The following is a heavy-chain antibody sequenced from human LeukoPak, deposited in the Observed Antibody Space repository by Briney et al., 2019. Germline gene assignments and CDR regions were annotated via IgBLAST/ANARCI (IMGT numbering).Heavy chain of an antibody. D-gene: IGHD6-13*01. CDR3: ARTQAIAAAGLDDAFDI. V-gene: IGHV1-69*13. CDR1: GGTFSSYA. J-gene: IGHJ3*02. Sequence: SVKVSCKASGGTFSSYAISWVRQAPGQGLEWMGGIIPIFGTANYAQKFQGRVTITADESTSTAYMELSSLRSEDTAVYDCARTQAIAAAGLDDAFDIWGQGTMVTVSS. CDR2: IIPIFGTA.